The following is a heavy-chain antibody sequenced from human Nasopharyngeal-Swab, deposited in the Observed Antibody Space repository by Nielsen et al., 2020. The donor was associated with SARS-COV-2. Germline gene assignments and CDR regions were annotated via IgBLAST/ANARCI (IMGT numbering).Heavy chain of an antibody. J-gene: IGHJ4*02. Sequence: GGSLRLSCIASGFSFSSYAMHWVRQAPGKGLEWVAVASSDGRNKYYADSVKGRFTVSRDNSKNTLYLQMNSLRAEDTAVYYCARRALQDYYFDYWGQGTRVTVSS. V-gene: IGHV3-30*04. CDR1: GFSFSSYA. CDR3: ARRALQDYYFDY. CDR2: ASSDGRNK.